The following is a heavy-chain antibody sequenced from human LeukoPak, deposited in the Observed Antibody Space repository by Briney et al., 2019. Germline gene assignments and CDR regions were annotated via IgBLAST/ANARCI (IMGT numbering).Heavy chain of an antibody. V-gene: IGHV4-4*07. D-gene: IGHD5-18*01. CDR3: ASGGYSYGYDEFDY. Sequence: PSETLSLTCTVSGGSISSYYWSWIRQPAGRGLEWIGRIYTSGSTNYNPSPKSRVTMSVDTSKNQFSLKLSSVTAADTAVYYCASGGYSYGYDEFDYWGQGTLVTVSS. CDR1: GGSISSYY. J-gene: IGHJ4*02. CDR2: IYTSGST.